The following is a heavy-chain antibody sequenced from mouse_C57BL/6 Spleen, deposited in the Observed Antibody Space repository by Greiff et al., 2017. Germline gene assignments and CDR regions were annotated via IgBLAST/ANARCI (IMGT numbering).Heavy chain of an antibody. V-gene: IGHV1-18*01. D-gene: IGHD1-1*01. CDR1: GYTFTDYN. J-gene: IGHJ3*01. Sequence: VQLKQSGPELVKPGASVKIPCKASGYTFTDYNMDWVKQSHGKSLEWIGDINPNNGGTIYNQKFKGKATLTVDKSSSTAYMELRSLTSEDTAVYYCARGDYGSRAWFAYWGQGTLVTVSA. CDR2: INPNNGGT. CDR3: ARGDYGSRAWFAY.